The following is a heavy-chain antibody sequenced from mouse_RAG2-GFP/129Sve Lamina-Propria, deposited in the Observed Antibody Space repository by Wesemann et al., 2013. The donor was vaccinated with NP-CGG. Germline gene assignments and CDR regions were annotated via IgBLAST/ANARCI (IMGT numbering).Heavy chain of an antibody. V-gene: IGHV1-36*01. Sequence: VQLQQPGAELVKPGPSVKISCKASGFTFTDYYMHWVKQSHGKSLEWIGLVYPYNGGTSYNQKFKGKATLTVDTSSSTAYMQLSSLTSEDSAVYYCARRYGNYVDAMDYWGSRNLSHRLL. CDR2: VYPYNGGT. CDR3: ARRYGNYVDAMDY. J-gene: IGHJ4*01. D-gene: IGHD2-1*01. CDR1: GFTFTDYY.